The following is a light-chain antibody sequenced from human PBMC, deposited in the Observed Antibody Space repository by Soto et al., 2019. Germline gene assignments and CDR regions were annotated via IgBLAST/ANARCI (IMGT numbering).Light chain of an antibody. J-gene: IGKJ1*01. CDR1: QSVYTY. CDR2: DAS. V-gene: IGKV3-11*01. CDR3: QQRTGWPPTWT. Sequence: EIVLTQSPATLSLSPGESATLSCSASQSVYTYLAWYQQKPGQAPRLLIYDASKRATGIPARFSGSGSGTDFTLAISSLQPEDFAVYYCQQRTGWPPTWTFGQGTKVEIK.